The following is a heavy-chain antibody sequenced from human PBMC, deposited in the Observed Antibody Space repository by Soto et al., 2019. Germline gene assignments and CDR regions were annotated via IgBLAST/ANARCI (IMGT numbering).Heavy chain of an antibody. CDR3: AKETYYHASTGLYDFDY. J-gene: IGHJ4*02. CDR2: IWYDGSNK. D-gene: IGHD3-22*01. V-gene: IGHV3-30*02. Sequence: GGSLRLSCAASGFTFSSYGMHWVRQAPGKGLEWVAVIWYDGSNKDYADSVRGRFTISRDNSKSTLYLQMNSLRPEDTAVYYCAKETYYHASTGLYDFDYWGQGTLVTSPQ. CDR1: GFTFSSYG.